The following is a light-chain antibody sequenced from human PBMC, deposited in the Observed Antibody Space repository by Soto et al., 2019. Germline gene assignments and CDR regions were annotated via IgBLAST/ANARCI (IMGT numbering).Light chain of an antibody. CDR1: QSVSSNY. V-gene: IGKV3-20*01. CDR2: AAS. CDR3: QQYGNSPWT. J-gene: IGKJ1*01. Sequence: EIVLTQSPGTLSLSPGERATLSCRASQSVSSNYLAWCQQKPGQAPRLLIYAASSRATGIPDRFSGSGSGTDFTLTISRLEPEDFAVYYCQQYGNSPWTFGQGIKVEI.